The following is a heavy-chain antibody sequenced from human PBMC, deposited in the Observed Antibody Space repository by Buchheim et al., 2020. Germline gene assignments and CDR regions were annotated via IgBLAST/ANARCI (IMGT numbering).Heavy chain of an antibody. CDR1: GFTFSSYG. CDR2: IWYDGSNK. CDR3: ARDERLLWFGELGG. Sequence: QVQLVESGGGVVQPGRSLRLSCAASGFTFSSYGMHWVRQAPGKGLEWVAVIWYDGSNKYYADSVKRRFTISRDNSKNTLSLQMNSLRAEDTAVYYCARDERLLWFGELGGWGQGTL. V-gene: IGHV3-33*01. D-gene: IGHD3-10*01. J-gene: IGHJ4*02.